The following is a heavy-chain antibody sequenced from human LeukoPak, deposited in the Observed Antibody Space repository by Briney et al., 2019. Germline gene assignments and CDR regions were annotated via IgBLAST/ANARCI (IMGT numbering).Heavy chain of an antibody. CDR1: GFSLSTSGVG. CDR3: AHRRVGATHFDY. J-gene: IGHJ4*02. D-gene: IGHD1-26*01. CDR2: IYWNDDK. Sequence: GSGPTLVNPTQTLTLTCTFSGFSLSTSGVGVGWIRQPPGKALEWLALIYWNDDKRYSPSLKSRLTITKDTSKNRVVLTMTNMDPVDTATYYCAHRRVGATHFDYWGQGTLVTVSS. V-gene: IGHV2-5*01.